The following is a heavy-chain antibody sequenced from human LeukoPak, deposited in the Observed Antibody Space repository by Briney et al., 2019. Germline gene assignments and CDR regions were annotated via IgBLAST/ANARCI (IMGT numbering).Heavy chain of an antibody. CDR2: ISAHNGNT. D-gene: IGHD3-16*02. Sequence: GASVKASCKASGYTFIRYGISWVRQAPGQGLEWMGWISAHNGNTNYAQKLQGRVTMTTDTSTSTAYMELRSLRSDDTAIYYCARKSYVWGSYRPDDALDIWGQGTMVTVSS. V-gene: IGHV1-18*01. CDR1: GYTFIRYG. CDR3: ARKSYVWGSYRPDDALDI. J-gene: IGHJ3*02.